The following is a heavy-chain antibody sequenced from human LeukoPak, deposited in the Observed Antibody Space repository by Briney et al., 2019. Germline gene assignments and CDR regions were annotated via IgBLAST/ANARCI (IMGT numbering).Heavy chain of an antibody. D-gene: IGHD2-8*01. V-gene: IGHV3-21*01. CDR1: GFTFSSYS. Sequence: GGSLRLSCAASGFTFSSYSMNWVRQAPGKGLEWVSSISSSSSYIYYADSVKGRFTISRDNAKNSLYLQMNSLRAEDTAVYYCAVDIVLMVAPPSGSSNSAEYFQHWGQGTLVTVSS. CDR2: ISSSSSYI. CDR3: AVDIVLMVAPPSGSSNSAEYFQH. J-gene: IGHJ1*01.